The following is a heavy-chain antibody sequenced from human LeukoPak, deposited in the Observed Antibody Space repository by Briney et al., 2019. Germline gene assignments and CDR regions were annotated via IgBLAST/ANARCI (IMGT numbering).Heavy chain of an antibody. CDR1: GGSISSYS. V-gene: IGHV4-59*08. CDR2: IYYSGGT. CDR3: ARLGTTGPENCSRTSCYLYGMDV. J-gene: IGHJ6*02. Sequence: PSGTLCLSCAVSGGSISSYSWSWVRQPPGKGLEWVGAIYYSGGTTYNAALKRRVTIAVDASKNQFSLMLSSVTAADTAADYCARLGTTGPENCSRTSCYLYGMDVWGQGTTVTVSS. D-gene: IGHD2-2*01.